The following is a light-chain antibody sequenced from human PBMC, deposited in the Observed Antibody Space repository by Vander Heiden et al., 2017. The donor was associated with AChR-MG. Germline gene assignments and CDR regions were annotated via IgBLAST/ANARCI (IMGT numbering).Light chain of an antibody. J-gene: IGKJ1*01. Sequence: DIQMTQSPSSLSASVGDRVTITCRASQNIGTYLSWYQQKPGKAPKFLIFAASSLQSGVPSRFSGRGSRTDFPLTISRLQPEDFAYYYCLQRDTTMWTFGQGTKVEIK. CDR1: QNIGTY. CDR2: AAS. V-gene: IGKV1-39*01. CDR3: LQRDTTMWT.